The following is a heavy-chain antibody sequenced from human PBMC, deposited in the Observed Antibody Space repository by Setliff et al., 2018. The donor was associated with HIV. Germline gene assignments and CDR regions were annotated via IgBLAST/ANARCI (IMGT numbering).Heavy chain of an antibody. J-gene: IGHJ6*03. D-gene: IGHD6-13*01. Sequence: LRLSCAASGFTFSSYSMNWVRQAPGKGLEWVSYISSSSSPIFYADSVKGRFTISRDNAKNSLYLQMNSLRAEDTAVYYCARDRESSSSWYQIYFDYYMDVWGKGTTVTVSS. CDR3: ARDRESSSSWYQIYFDYYMDV. CDR1: GFTFSSYS. V-gene: IGHV3-48*01. CDR2: ISSSSSPI.